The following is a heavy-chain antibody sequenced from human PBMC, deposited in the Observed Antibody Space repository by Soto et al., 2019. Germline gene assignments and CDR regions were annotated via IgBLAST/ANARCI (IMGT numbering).Heavy chain of an antibody. CDR3: ARDRGTVYGMDV. CDR1: GFTVSSND. V-gene: IGHV3-66*01. Sequence: GGSLRLSCAASGFTVSSNDRSWVRQAPGKGLEWVSVIYSGGSTYYADSVKGRFTISRDNSKNTLYLQMNSLRAEDTAVYYCARDRGTVYGMDVWGQGTTLTVSS. J-gene: IGHJ6*02. CDR2: IYSGGST. D-gene: IGHD3-10*01.